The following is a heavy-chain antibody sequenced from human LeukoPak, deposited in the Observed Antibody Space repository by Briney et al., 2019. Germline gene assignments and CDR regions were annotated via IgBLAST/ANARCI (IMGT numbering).Heavy chain of an antibody. CDR1: GFTFSSYS. D-gene: IGHD5-18*01. V-gene: IGHV3-21*01. CDR3: ARRLDGYSYRHADY. J-gene: IGHJ4*02. Sequence: GGSLRLSCAASGFTFSSYSMNWVRQAPGKGLEWVSSISSSSSYIYYADSVKGRFTISRDNAKNSLYLQMNSLRAEDTAVYYCARRLDGYSYRHADYWGQGTLVTVSS. CDR2: ISSSSSYI.